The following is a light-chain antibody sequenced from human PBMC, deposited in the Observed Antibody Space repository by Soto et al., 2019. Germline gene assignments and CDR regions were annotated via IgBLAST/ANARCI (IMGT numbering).Light chain of an antibody. Sequence: QSALTQPPSASGSPGQSVAISCTGTSSDVGGYNYVSWYQQHPGKAPTLMIYEVSQRPSGVPDRFSGSKSGNTASLTVSGLQAEDEADYYCTSYAGSNNFVVFGGGTKVTVL. CDR1: SSDVGGYNY. V-gene: IGLV2-8*01. J-gene: IGLJ2*01. CDR2: EVS. CDR3: TSYAGSNNFVV.